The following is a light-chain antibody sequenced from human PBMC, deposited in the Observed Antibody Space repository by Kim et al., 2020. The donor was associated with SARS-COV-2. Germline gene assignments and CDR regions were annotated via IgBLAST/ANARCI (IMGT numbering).Light chain of an antibody. CDR3: QQYNSYST. V-gene: IGKV1-5*03. CDR1: QSISRW. J-gene: IGKJ1*01. Sequence: ASVRDRVTITCRASQSISRWLAWYQQNPGQAPKVLISKASSVERGVPYRFSGSGSGTEFTLNISSLQPDDFATYYCQQYNSYSTFGQGTKVDIK. CDR2: KAS.